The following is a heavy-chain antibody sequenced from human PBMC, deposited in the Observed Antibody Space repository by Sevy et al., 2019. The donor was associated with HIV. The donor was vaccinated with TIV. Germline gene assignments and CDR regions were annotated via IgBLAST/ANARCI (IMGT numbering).Heavy chain of an antibody. V-gene: IGHV1-18*01. D-gene: IGHD3-10*01. J-gene: IGHJ4*01. CDR3: ARVPTYYFGSGTYFDY. CDR2: IGVYNGNS. CDR1: GYTFSSNG. Sequence: ASVKVSCKASGYTFSSNGIAWVRQAPGQGLQWMGWIGVYNGNSKYAQNLQDRLTMTTDTSTSTAYMELKSLRSDDKALYYCARVPTYYFGSGTYFDYWGHGTLVTVSS.